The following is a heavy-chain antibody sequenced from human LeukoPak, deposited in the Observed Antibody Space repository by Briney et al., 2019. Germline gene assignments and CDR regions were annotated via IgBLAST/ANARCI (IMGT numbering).Heavy chain of an antibody. D-gene: IGHD2-2*01. Sequence: GGSLRLSCAASGFTFSSHWMHWVRQAPGKGLVWVSRINSDGSSTSYADSVKGRFTISRDNAKNTLYLQMNSLRAEDTAVYYCARVGHCSSTSCYHYYYYYGMDVWGKGTTVTVSS. J-gene: IGHJ6*04. CDR1: GFTFSSHW. V-gene: IGHV3-74*01. CDR3: ARVGHCSSTSCYHYYYYYGMDV. CDR2: INSDGSST.